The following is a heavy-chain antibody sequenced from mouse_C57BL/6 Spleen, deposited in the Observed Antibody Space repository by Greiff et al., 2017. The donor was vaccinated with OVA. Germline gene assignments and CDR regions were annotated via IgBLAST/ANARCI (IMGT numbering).Heavy chain of an antibody. CDR2: IYPGDGDT. D-gene: IGHD3-1*01. CDR1: GYAFSSSW. CDR3: GRWERAWCFDV. V-gene: IGHV1-82*01. J-gene: IGHJ1*03. Sequence: QVQLKQSGPELVKPGASVKISCKASGYAFSSSWMNWVKQRPGKGLEWIGRIYPGDGDTNYNGKFKGKATLTADKSSSTAYMQLSSLTSEDSAVYFCGRWERAWCFDVWGKGTTVTVSA.